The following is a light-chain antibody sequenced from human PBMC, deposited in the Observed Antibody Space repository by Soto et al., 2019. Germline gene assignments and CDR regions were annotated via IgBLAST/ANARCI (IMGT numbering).Light chain of an antibody. CDR2: GAS. Sequence: EIVMTQSPATLSVSPGERATLSCGASQSVSSNLAWHQQKPGQAPRLLIYGASSRATGIPDRFSGSGSGTDFTLTISRLEPEDFAVYYCQQYSSSPATFGQGTKVDIK. CDR1: QSVSSN. CDR3: QQYSSSPAT. V-gene: IGKV3-20*01. J-gene: IGKJ1*01.